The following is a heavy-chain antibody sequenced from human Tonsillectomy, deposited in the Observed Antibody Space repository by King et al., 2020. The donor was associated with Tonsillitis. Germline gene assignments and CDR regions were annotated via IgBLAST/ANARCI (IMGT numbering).Heavy chain of an antibody. CDR2: IYYSGST. D-gene: IGHD3-22*01. J-gene: IGHJ2*01. Sequence: QLQESGPGLVKPSETLSLTCTVSGGSISSSCYYWGWIRQPPGKGLEWIGSIYYSGSTYYNPSLKSRVTISVDTSKNQFSLKLSSVTAADTAVYYCAITVVTGWYFDLWGRGTLVTVSS. CDR1: GGSISSSCYY. V-gene: IGHV4-39*01. CDR3: AITVVTGWYFDL.